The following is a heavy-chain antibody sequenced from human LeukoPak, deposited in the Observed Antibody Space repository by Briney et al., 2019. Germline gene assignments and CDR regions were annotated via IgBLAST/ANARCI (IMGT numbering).Heavy chain of an antibody. J-gene: IGHJ3*02. CDR1: GFTFSSYS. CDR3: ARRRGTTGTAFDI. Sequence: GGSLRLSCAASGFTFSSYSMNWVRQAPGKGLEWVSSISSSNSYIFYADSVKGRFTISRDNARESLYLQMDTLRAEDTAVYYCARRRGTTGTAFDIWGQGTMVTVSS. V-gene: IGHV3-21*01. D-gene: IGHD4-17*01. CDR2: ISSSNSYI.